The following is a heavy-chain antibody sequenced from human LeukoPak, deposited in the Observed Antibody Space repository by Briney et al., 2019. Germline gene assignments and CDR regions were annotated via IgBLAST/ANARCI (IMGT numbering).Heavy chain of an antibody. CDR1: GFMFSSYG. CDR2: ITGSGYST. J-gene: IGHJ4*02. Sequence: PWGSLRLSCAVSGFMFSSYGMSWLRQAPGKGLEGVSSITGSGYSTNYADSVKGRFTISRDYSKNKLYLQMNSLRDDDTDIYYCARGGAYGSGSYLADWGQGILDTVSS. V-gene: IGHV3-23*01. CDR3: ARGGAYGSGSYLAD. D-gene: IGHD3-10*01.